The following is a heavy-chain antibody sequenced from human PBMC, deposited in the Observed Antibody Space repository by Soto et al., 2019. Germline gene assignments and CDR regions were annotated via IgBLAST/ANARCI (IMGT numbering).Heavy chain of an antibody. D-gene: IGHD2-15*01. CDR1: GGSISIGGYY. J-gene: IGHJ6*02. CDR2: IYYSGST. Sequence: SETLSLTCTVSGGSISIGGYYWSWIRQHPGKGLEWIGYIYYSGSTYYNPSLKSRVTISVDTSKNQFSLKLSSVTAADTAVYYCARVYCSGGSCYTRKNYYYGMDVWGQGTTVTVSS. CDR3: ARVYCSGGSCYTRKNYYYGMDV. V-gene: IGHV4-31*03.